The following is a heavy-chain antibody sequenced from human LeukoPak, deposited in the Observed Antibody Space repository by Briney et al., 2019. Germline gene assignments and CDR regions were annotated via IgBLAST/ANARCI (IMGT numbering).Heavy chain of an antibody. J-gene: IGHJ4*02. CDR2: IYYSGST. D-gene: IGHD3-3*01. Sequence: PSETLSLTCTVSGGSISSSSYYWGWIRQPPGKGLEWIGSIYYSGSTYYNPSLKSRVTISVDTSKNQFSLKLSSVTAADTAVYYCARHSKTYYGFWSGPQLPIYFDYWGQGTLVTVSS. V-gene: IGHV4-39*01. CDR3: ARHSKTYYGFWSGPQLPIYFDY. CDR1: GGSISSSSYY.